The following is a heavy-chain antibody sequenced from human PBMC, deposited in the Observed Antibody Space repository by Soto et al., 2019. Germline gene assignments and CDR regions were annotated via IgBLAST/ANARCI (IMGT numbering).Heavy chain of an antibody. V-gene: IGHV1-69*13. J-gene: IGHJ3*02. Sequence: ASVKVSCKASGGTISSYAISWVRQAPGQGLEWMGGIIPIFGTANYAQKFQGRVTITADESTSTAYMELSSLRSEDTAVYYCARDNRAGLGAFDIWGQGTMVTVSS. CDR3: ARDNRAGLGAFDI. CDR1: GGTISSYA. CDR2: IIPIFGTA.